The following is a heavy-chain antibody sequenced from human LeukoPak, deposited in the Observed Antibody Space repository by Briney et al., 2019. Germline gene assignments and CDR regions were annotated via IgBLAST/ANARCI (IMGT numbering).Heavy chain of an antibody. CDR1: GFTFSRYW. V-gene: IGHV3-7*04. J-gene: IGHJ4*02. CDR3: ARDRGSGWFPY. D-gene: IGHD6-19*01. Sequence: GGSLRLSCAASGFTFSRYWMSWVRQAPGKGLEWVANIKQDGSEKYYVDSVRGRFTISRDNAHNSLHLQMNSLRAEDTAVYFCARDRGSGWFPYWGQGTLVTVSS. CDR2: IKQDGSEK.